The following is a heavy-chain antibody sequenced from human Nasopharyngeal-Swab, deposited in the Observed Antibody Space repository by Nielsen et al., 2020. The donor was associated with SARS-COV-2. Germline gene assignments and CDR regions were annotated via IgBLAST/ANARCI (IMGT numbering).Heavy chain of an antibody. D-gene: IGHD4-17*01. V-gene: IGHV3-48*01. CDR1: GFTFSSYS. CDR3: ARDRTDDYDDYGGAFDI. Sequence: GESLKISCAASGFTFSSYSMNWVRQAPGKGLEWVSYISSSSSTIYYADSVKGRFTISRDNAKNSLYLQMNSLRAEDTAVYYCARDRTDDYDDYGGAFDIWGQGTMVTVSS. CDR2: ISSSSSTI. J-gene: IGHJ3*02.